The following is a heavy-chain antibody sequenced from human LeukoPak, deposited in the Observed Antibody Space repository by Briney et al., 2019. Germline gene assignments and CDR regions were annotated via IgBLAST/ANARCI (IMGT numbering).Heavy chain of an antibody. CDR2: ISSNGGST. J-gene: IGHJ4*02. D-gene: IGHD6-13*01. CDR3: ARGPYSSSWRYFDY. V-gene: IGHV3-64*02. Sequence: PGGSLRLSCAASGFTFSSYTMHWVRQAPGKGLEYVSAISSNGGSTYYADSVKGRFTISRDNSKNTLYLQMGSVRAEDMAVYYCARGPYSSSWRYFDYWGQGTLVTVSS. CDR1: GFTFSSYT.